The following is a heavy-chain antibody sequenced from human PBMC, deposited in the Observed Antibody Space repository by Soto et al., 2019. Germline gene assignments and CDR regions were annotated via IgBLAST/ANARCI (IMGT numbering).Heavy chain of an antibody. V-gene: IGHV4-61*01. D-gene: IGHD6-13*01. CDR1: GGSVRSGSYY. Sequence: SETLSLTCTVSGGSVRSGSYYWSWIRQPPGKVLEWIGYIYYTGSINYNPSLKIRVTISVDTSKNQFSLKLNSVTAADTAVYYCARGGSIAAAVVDYWGQGTLVTVSS. CDR3: ARGGSIAAAVVDY. J-gene: IGHJ4*02. CDR2: IYYTGSI.